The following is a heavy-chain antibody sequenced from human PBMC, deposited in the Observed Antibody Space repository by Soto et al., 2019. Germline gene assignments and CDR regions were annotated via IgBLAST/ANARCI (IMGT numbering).Heavy chain of an antibody. D-gene: IGHD3-16*01. CDR1: GGPFISYA. V-gene: IGHV1-69*01. J-gene: IGHJ6*02. CDR2: IIPIFGTA. CDR3: AGADGGLYYYYYYGMDV. Sequence: SVKVSCTASGGPFISYAISWVRQAPGQGLEWMGGIIPIFGTANYAQKFQGRVTITADESTSTAYMELSSLRSEDTAVYYCAGADGGLYYYYYYGMDVWGQGTTVTVSS.